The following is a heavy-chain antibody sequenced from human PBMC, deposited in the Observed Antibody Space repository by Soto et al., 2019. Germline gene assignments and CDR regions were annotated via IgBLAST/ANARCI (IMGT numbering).Heavy chain of an antibody. CDR1: GYTFTGYY. J-gene: IGHJ5*02. CDR3: ARGRDCSGTSCQTGGLDWFDP. CDR2: FNPNSGGT. D-gene: IGHD2-2*01. V-gene: IGHV1-2*04. Sequence: ASVKVSCKASGYTFTGYYMHWVRQAPGQGLEWMGWFNPNSGGTNYAQKLQGWVTMTRDTSISTAYMELSRLRSTDTAVYYCARGRDCSGTSCQTGGLDWFDPWGQGTLVTVSS.